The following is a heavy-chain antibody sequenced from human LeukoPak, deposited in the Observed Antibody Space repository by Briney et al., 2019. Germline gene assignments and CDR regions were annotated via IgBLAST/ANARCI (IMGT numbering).Heavy chain of an antibody. Sequence: PSGTLSLTCAVSGGSISSSNWWSWVRQPPGKGLEWIGEIYHSGSTYYNPSLKCRVTISVDTSKNQFSLKLSSVTAADTAVYYCARGEDDYVWGSYRYTGMSPLDYWGQGTLVTVSS. CDR3: ARGEDDYVWGSYRYTGMSPLDY. CDR1: GGSISSSNW. D-gene: IGHD3-16*02. CDR2: IYHSGST. V-gene: IGHV4-4*02. J-gene: IGHJ4*02.